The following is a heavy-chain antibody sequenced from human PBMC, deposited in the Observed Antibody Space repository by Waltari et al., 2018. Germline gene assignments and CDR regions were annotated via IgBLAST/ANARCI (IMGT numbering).Heavy chain of an antibody. V-gene: IGHV4-39*02. Sequence: RLQESGPGRMKPSETLSLICTVSGASISISTHSWGWIRQTPGLGPEWIGSVHYTGKTYNKPSLESRVSLSVDTSKNLFSLELTSVTAADTATYFCARSFGGSGSYKFDTWGRGILVSVSS. CDR3: ARSFGGSGSYKFDT. CDR1: GASISISTHS. CDR2: VHYTGKT. J-gene: IGHJ4*02. D-gene: IGHD3-10*01.